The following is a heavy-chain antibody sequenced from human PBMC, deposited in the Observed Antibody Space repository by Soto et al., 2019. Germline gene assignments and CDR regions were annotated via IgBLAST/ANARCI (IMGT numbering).Heavy chain of an antibody. J-gene: IGHJ3*01. CDR2: ITQSVST. CDR1: GSSLAGYD. CDR3: ERDPHASALDV. Sequence: PSETLSLTCAVYGSSLAGYDWSWVRQPPGKGLEWVGEITQSVSTNYDPSLKSRVTISMDTSRNQFSLRLSSVTPADTAKYYCERDPHASALDVWGRGTMVTVSS. V-gene: IGHV4-34*01.